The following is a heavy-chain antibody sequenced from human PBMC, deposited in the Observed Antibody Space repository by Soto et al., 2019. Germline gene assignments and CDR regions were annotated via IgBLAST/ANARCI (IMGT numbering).Heavy chain of an antibody. CDR1: GYSFAGYW. Sequence: GESLKISCKGSGYSFAGYWITWVRQKPGKGLEWMGRIDPSDSQTYYSPSFRGHVTISVTKSITTVFLQWSSLRASDTAMYYCARQIYNSDTGPNFQYYFDSWGQGTPVTVSS. V-gene: IGHV5-10-1*01. CDR2: IDPSDSQT. CDR3: ARQIYNSDTGPNFQYYFDS. D-gene: IGHD3-22*01. J-gene: IGHJ4*02.